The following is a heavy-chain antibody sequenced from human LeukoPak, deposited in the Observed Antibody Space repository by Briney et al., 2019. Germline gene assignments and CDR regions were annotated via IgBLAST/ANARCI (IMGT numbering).Heavy chain of an antibody. CDR3: ARPKGNSVSAFDY. D-gene: IGHD4-23*01. Sequence: GASVKVSCKASGGTFSSYAISWVRQAPGQGLEWMGGIIPIFGTANYAQKLQGRVTMTTDTSTSTAYMELRSLRSDDTAVYYCARPKGNSVSAFDYWGQGTLVTVSS. CDR2: IIPIFGTA. J-gene: IGHJ4*02. CDR1: GGTFSSYA. V-gene: IGHV1-69*05.